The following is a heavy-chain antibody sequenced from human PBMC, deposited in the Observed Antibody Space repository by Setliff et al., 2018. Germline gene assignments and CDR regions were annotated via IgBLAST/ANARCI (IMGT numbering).Heavy chain of an antibody. V-gene: IGHV1-69*06. D-gene: IGHD2-21*01. CDR1: GGTFSSYA. J-gene: IGHJ6*03. CDR2: IIPIFGTA. Sequence: ASVKVSCKASGGTFSSYAISWVRQAPGQGLEWMGRIIPIFGTANYAQKFQGRVAITADKSTSTAYMELSSLRSEDTAVYYCAREGLIADTTYYYYYYMDVWGKGTTVTVSS. CDR3: AREGLIADTTYYYYYYMDV.